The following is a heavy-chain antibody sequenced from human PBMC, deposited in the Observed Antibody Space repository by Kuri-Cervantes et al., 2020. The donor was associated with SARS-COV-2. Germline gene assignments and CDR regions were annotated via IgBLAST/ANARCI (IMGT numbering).Heavy chain of an antibody. J-gene: IGHJ6*03. Sequence: GESLKISCEASGFTFSSYWMSWVRQAPGKGLEWVANIKQDGSEKYYVDSVKGRFTISRDNAKNSLYLQMNSLRAEDTAVYYCARDPAAGLYYYYMDVWGKGTTVTVSS. CDR2: IKQDGSEK. V-gene: IGHV3-7*01. CDR3: ARDPAAGLYYYYMDV. D-gene: IGHD6-13*01. CDR1: GFTFSSYW.